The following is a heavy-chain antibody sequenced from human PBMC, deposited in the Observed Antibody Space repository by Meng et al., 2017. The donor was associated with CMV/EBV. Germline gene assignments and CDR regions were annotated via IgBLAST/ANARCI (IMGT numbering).Heavy chain of an antibody. CDR3: ARVGWTGTTGGY. Sequence: GESLKISCAASGFTFSSYAMHWVRQAPGKGLEWVAVISYDGSNKYYADSVKGRFTISRDNSKNTLYLQMYSLRAEDTAVYYCARVGWTGTTGGYWGQGTLVTVSS. CDR2: ISYDGSNK. D-gene: IGHD1-7*01. J-gene: IGHJ4*02. CDR1: GFTFSSYA. V-gene: IGHV3-30*04.